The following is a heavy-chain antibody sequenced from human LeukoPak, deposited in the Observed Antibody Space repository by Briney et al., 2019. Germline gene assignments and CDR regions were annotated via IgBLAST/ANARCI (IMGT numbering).Heavy chain of an antibody. CDR3: ARAPEFSSGWLHDY. CDR1: GGSMRSYY. D-gene: IGHD6-19*01. V-gene: IGHV4-4*07. CDR2: IHISGNT. J-gene: IGHJ4*02. Sequence: SETLSLTCTVSGGSMRSYYWRWIRQPAEKGLEWIGRIHISGNTNYNSSLKSRVIMSVDTSKNQFSLKLNSVTAADTAMYYCARAPEFSSGWLHDYWGQGTLVTVSS.